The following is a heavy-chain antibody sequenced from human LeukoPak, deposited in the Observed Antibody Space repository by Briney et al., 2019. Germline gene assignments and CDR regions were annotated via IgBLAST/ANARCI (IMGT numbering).Heavy chain of an antibody. CDR3: ARDSGLHDAFDI. Sequence: GGSLRLSCAASGFTFSSYWMSWVRQAPGKGLEWVAHIKQEGSEKYYVDSVKGRFTISRDNAKNSLYLQMNSLRAEDTAVYYCARDSGLHDAFDIWGQGTMVTVSS. CDR1: GFTFSSYW. V-gene: IGHV3-7*01. CDR2: IKQEGSEK. D-gene: IGHD4-11*01. J-gene: IGHJ3*02.